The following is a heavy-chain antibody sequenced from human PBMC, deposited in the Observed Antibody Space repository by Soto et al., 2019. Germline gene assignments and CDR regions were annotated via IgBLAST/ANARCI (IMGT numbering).Heavy chain of an antibody. V-gene: IGHV1-18*04. CDR2: ISGHNGKT. CDR1: GYTFINHG. Sequence: QVQLVQSGGEVKKPGASVKVSCKASGYTFINHGISWVRQAPGQGLEWMGWISGHNGKTNYAQKFQGRVTMTTDTSTSPAFMELRSLSSDDAAVYYGARDSYPLAYFFDYWGQGTLVSVSS. CDR3: ARDSYPLAYFFDY. J-gene: IGHJ4*02.